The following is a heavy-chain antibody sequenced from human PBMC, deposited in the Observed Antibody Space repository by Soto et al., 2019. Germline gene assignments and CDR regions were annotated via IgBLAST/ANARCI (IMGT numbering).Heavy chain of an antibody. D-gene: IGHD3-10*01. CDR3: AREGMGYGSGSSLYGMDV. CDR1: GGSISSGGYY. J-gene: IGHJ6*02. V-gene: IGHV4-31*03. Sequence: KASETLSLTCTVSGGSISSGGYYWSWIRQHPGKGLEWIGYIYYSGSTYYNPSLKSRVTISVDTSKNQFSLKLSSVTAADTAVYYCAREGMGYGSGSSLYGMDVWGQGTTVTVSS. CDR2: IYYSGST.